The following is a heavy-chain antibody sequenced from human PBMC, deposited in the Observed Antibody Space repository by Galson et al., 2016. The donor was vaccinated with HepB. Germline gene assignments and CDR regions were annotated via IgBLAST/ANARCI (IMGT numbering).Heavy chain of an antibody. CDR1: GFTFSSYS. J-gene: IGHJ4*02. Sequence: LRLSCAASGFTFSSYSMNWVRQAPGKGLKWVSYISSSSSTFYYADSVKGRFTISRDNAKDSLYLQMNSLRAEDTAVYYCARDASETFWWAYYFDSWGQGTLVTVSS. D-gene: IGHD2-8*02. V-gene: IGHV3-48*04. CDR3: ARDASETFWWAYYFDS. CDR2: ISSSSSTF.